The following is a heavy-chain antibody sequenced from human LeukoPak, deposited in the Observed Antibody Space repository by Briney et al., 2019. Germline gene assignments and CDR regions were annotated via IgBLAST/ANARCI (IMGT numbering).Heavy chain of an antibody. V-gene: IGHV1-69*13. CDR1: GGTFSSYA. D-gene: IGHD2-2*01. CDR2: IIPIFGTA. Sequence: ASVKVSCKASGGTFSSYAISWVRQAPGQGLEWMGGIIPIFGTANYAQKFQGRVTITADESTSTAYMELSSLRSEDTAVYYCASFCSSTSCYEGDMSKNAFDIWGQGTMVTVSS. CDR3: ASFCSSTSCYEGDMSKNAFDI. J-gene: IGHJ3*02.